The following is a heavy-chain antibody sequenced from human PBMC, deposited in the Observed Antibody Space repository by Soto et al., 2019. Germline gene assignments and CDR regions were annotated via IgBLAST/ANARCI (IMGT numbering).Heavy chain of an antibody. Sequence: GGSLRLSCAASGFSFRTYAMGWVRQAPGKGLEWVSVMSNSGDLTYYADSVKGRFTISRDNSENTLYLQMSSLRAEDTAVYYCAKRCSYDSSGYYFDYWGQGTLVTVSS. CDR3: AKRCSYDSSGYYFDY. CDR1: GFSFRTYA. D-gene: IGHD3-22*01. V-gene: IGHV3-23*01. CDR2: MSNSGDLT. J-gene: IGHJ4*02.